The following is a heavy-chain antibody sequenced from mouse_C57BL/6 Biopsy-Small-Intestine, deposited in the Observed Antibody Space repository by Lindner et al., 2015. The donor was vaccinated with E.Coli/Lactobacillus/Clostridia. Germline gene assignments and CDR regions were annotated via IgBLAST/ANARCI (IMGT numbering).Heavy chain of an antibody. CDR3: ARGYDPYYAMDY. D-gene: IGHD2-2*01. Sequence: VQLQESGPGLVKPSQTVFLTCTVTGISITTGNYRWSWIRQFPGNKLEWIGYIYYSGTITYNPSLTSRTTITRDTPKNQFFLEMNSLTAEYTATYYCARGYDPYYAMDYWGQGTSVTVSS. V-gene: IGHV3-5*01. CDR1: GISITTGNYR. CDR2: IYYSGTI. J-gene: IGHJ4*01.